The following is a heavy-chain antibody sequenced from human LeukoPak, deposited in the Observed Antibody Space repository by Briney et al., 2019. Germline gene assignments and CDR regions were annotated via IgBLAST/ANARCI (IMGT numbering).Heavy chain of an antibody. CDR1: GYTLTELS. Sequence: ASVKVSCKVSGYTLTELSMHWVRQAPGKGLEWMGGFDPEDGETIYAQKFQGRVTMTEGTSTDTAYMELSSLRSEDTAVYYCATVVVRAVRGPEDWFDPWGQGTLVTVSS. J-gene: IGHJ5*02. D-gene: IGHD3-10*01. CDR3: ATVVVRAVRGPEDWFDP. V-gene: IGHV1-24*01. CDR2: FDPEDGET.